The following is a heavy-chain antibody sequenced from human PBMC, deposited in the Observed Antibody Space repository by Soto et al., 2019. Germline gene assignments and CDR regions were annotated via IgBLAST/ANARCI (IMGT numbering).Heavy chain of an antibody. CDR1: GYTFTGYY. D-gene: IGHD2-21*02. J-gene: IGHJ4*01. Sequence: ASVKVSCKASGYTFTGYYIHWVRQAPGQGLEWMGWINPDSGGTNYAQKFQGRVTMTRDTSITTAYMEVSRLESDDTAVFYCARDAMYGGNSYFDYWGQGALVTVSS. CDR2: INPDSGGT. V-gene: IGHV1-2*02. CDR3: ARDAMYGGNSYFDY.